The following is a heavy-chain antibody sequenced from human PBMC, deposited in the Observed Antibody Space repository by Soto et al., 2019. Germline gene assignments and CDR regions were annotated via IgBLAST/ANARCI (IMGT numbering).Heavy chain of an antibody. V-gene: IGHV3-23*01. D-gene: IGHD2-2*01. CDR3: AKANDKDIEVEYRY. Sequence: GGSLRLSCAASGFTFRTYAMSWVRQAPGKGLEWVSGISASGDNTYYADSVKGRSTISRDNSKNTLYVQMNSLRAEDTGVYYCAKANDKDIEVEYRYWGQGTLVTVS. CDR1: GFTFRTYA. CDR2: ISASGDNT. J-gene: IGHJ4*02.